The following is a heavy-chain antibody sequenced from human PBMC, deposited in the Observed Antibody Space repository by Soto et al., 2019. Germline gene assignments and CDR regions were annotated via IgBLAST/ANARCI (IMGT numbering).Heavy chain of an antibody. V-gene: IGHV3-21*01. Sequence: PGGSLRLSCAASGFSFRSYSMDWVRQAPGKALEWVSSMTSGSNYIFYADSVKGRFIISRDNAKNSLYLQMNSLRAEDSAVYFCAREGRSLLLAAWGRGTTVTVSS. CDR3: AREGRSLLLAA. CDR2: MTSGSNYI. CDR1: GFSFRSYS. J-gene: IGHJ6*02.